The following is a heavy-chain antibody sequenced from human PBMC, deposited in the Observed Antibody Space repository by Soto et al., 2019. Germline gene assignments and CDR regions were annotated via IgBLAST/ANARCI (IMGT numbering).Heavy chain of an antibody. D-gene: IGHD3-9*01. V-gene: IGHV3-15*07. CDR1: GFTFSNAW. CDR2: IKSKTDGGTT. CDR3: TTDSYYDILTGYTHFDY. Sequence: GGSLRLSCAASGFTFSNAWMNWVRQAPGKGLEWVGRIKSKTDGGTTDYAAPVKGRFTISRDDSKNTLYLRMNSLKTEDTAVYYCTTDSYYDILTGYTHFDYWGQGTLVTVSS. J-gene: IGHJ4*02.